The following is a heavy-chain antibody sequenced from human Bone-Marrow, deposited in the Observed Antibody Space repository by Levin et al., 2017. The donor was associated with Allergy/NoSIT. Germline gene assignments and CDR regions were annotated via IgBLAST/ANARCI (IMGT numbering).Heavy chain of an antibody. CDR3: AKDRADCTTISCFLAGDY. CDR1: GFTFSDFT. J-gene: IGHJ4*02. V-gene: IGHV3-23*01. CDR2: ISGSGDRT. D-gene: IGHD2-8*01. Sequence: TGGSLRLSCAASGFTFSDFTMYWVRQAPGKGLEWVSSISGSGDRTDYSDSVNGRFTISRDNSRDTLYLQMNSLRAEDTATYYCAKDRADCTTISCFLAGDYWGQGTLVTVSS.